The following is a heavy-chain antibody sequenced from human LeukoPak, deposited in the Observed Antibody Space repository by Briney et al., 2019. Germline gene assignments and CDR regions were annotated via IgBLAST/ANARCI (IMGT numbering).Heavy chain of an antibody. V-gene: IGHV3-53*01. D-gene: IGHD4-23*01. CDR3: ATNTVDYYYYYMDV. J-gene: IGHJ6*03. CDR1: GFTVSSNY. Sequence: GGSLRLFCAASGFTVSSNYMSWVRHAPGKGLEWVSVHYSGGSTYYAGSVKGRFTLSRDNSKNTLYLQMNSLRAQDTAVYYCATNTVDYYYYYMDVWGKGTTVTVSS. CDR2: HYSGGST.